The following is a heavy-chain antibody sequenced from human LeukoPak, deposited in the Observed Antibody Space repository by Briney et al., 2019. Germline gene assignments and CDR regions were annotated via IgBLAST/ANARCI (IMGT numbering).Heavy chain of an antibody. J-gene: IGHJ4*02. CDR1: GGSISSYY. V-gene: IGHV4-59*01. D-gene: IGHD5-12*01. CDR2: IYYSGST. Sequence: SETLSLTCTVSGGSISSYYWSWIRQPPGKGLEWTGYIYYSGSTIYNPSLKSRVTISVDTSKNQFSLKLSSVTAADTAVYYCARGPYSGYNGLFDYWGQGTLVTVSS. CDR3: ARGPYSGYNGLFDY.